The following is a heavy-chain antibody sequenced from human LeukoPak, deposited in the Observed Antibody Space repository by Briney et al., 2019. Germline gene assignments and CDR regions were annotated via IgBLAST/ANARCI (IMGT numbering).Heavy chain of an antibody. CDR3: ARHQDCSTINCWFDP. V-gene: IGHV4-39*01. CDR1: GGSISGSNFC. Sequence: SETLSLTCTVSGGSISGSNFCWGWIRQPPGKGLEWIGSICSSGSSYYQPSLKSRVTVSVDTSKNHFSLKLSSVTASDTAVYYCARHQDCSTINCWFDPWGQGTLVTVSS. CDR2: ICSSGSS. J-gene: IGHJ5*02. D-gene: IGHD2-2*01.